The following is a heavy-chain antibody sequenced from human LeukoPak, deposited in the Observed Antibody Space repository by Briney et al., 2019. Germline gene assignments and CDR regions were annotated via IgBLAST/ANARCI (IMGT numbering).Heavy chain of an antibody. CDR1: EFPFTRAW. CDR2: IKSKTDGGTT. D-gene: IGHD5-12*01. CDR3: TSCGYDRCGAFDI. V-gene: IGHV3-15*01. J-gene: IGHJ3*02. Sequence: PGGSLRLSCAVSEFPFTRAWMTWVRQAPGKGLEWVGRIKSKTDGGTTDYAAPVKGRFSISRDDSKNTLYMQMNSLETEDTAMYYCTSCGYDRCGAFDIWGQGTVVTVSS.